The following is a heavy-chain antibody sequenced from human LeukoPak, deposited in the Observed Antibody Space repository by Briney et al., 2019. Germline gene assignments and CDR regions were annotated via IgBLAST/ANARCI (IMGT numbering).Heavy chain of an antibody. Sequence: GGSLRLSCAASGFIFSNYGMHWVRQAPDKGLDWVAVIWYDGSNKYYADSVKGRFTISRDNAKNSLYLQMNSLRDEDTAVYYCASLTYDYVWGSYRSIDYWGQGTLVTVSS. J-gene: IGHJ4*02. V-gene: IGHV3-33*01. CDR2: IWYDGSNK. CDR1: GFIFSNYG. CDR3: ASLTYDYVWGSYRSIDY. D-gene: IGHD3-16*01.